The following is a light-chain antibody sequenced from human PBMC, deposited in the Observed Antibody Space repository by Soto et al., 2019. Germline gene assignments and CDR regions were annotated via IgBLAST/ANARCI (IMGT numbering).Light chain of an antibody. J-gene: IGLJ2*01. CDR1: SSNIGSNT. CDR2: SNN. CDR3: ATWDDSLNGAL. V-gene: IGLV1-44*01. Sequence: QSVLAQSPSASGTPGQRVTISCSGSSSNIGSNTVNWYQHLPGTAPRLLIYSNNERPSGVPDRFSGSKSGTSASLAISGLQSEDEADYYCATWDDSLNGALFGGGTKLTVL.